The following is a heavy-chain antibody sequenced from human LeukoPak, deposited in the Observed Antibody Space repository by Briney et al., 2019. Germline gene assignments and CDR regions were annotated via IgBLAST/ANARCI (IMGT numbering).Heavy chain of an antibody. CDR2: IYYSGST. D-gene: IGHD3-9*01. J-gene: IGHJ4*02. CDR1: GGSISSYY. V-gene: IGHV4-59*01. Sequence: SETLSLTCTVSGGSISSYYWSWIRQPPGKGLEWIGYIYYSGSTNYNPSLKSRVTISVDTSKNQFSLKLSSVTAADTAVYYCARAQRLRYFDWLLSFDYWGQGTLVTVSS. CDR3: ARAQRLRYFDWLLSFDY.